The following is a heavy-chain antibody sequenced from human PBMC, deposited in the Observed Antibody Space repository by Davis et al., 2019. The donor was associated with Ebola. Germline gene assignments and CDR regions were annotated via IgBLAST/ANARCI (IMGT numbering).Heavy chain of an antibody. Sequence: SVKVSCKASRGISTSYAINWVRQAPGQGLQWMGGVIPNFNSPYYARKFQGRVTMTTDTSTSTAYMELRSLRSDDTAVYYCASASSGYGWVWGQGTLVTVSS. CDR2: VIPNFNSP. CDR1: RGISTSYA. V-gene: IGHV1-69*05. D-gene: IGHD5-12*01. CDR3: ASASSGYGWV. J-gene: IGHJ4*02.